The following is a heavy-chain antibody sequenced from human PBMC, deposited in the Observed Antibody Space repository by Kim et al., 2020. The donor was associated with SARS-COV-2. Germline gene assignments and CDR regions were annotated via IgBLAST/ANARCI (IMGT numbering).Heavy chain of an antibody. D-gene: IGHD6-13*01. CDR3: GGGSSWPPKYFQH. CDR1: GGSISSYY. J-gene: IGHJ1*01. Sequence: SETLSLTCTVSGGSISSYYWSWIRQPPGKGLEWIGYIYYSGSTNYNPSLKSRVTISVDTSKNQFSLKLSSVTAADTAVYYCGGGSSWPPKYFQHWGQGTLVTVSS. V-gene: IGHV4-59*01. CDR2: IYYSGST.